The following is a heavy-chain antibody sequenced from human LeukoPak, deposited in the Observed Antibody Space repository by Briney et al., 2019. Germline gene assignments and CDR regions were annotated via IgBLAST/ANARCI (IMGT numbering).Heavy chain of an antibody. Sequence: GGSLRLSCAASGFTFSSYAMTWVHQAPRKGLEWVSTISGDGTETFYADSVKGRFTISRDNSKNTHYLQMSSLRAEDTGIYYCAKGGHYSFFDYWGQGTLVTVSS. V-gene: IGHV3-23*01. D-gene: IGHD4-11*01. J-gene: IGHJ4*02. CDR1: GFTFSSYA. CDR2: ISGDGTET. CDR3: AKGGHYSFFDY.